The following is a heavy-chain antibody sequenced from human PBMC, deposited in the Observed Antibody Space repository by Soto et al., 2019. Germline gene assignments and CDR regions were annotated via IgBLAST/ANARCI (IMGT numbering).Heavy chain of an antibody. D-gene: IGHD3-22*01. CDR2: ITNSGDST. CDR3: ARAPYDSSGL. CDR1: GGTCINYV. Sequence: VGSLRLSCAASGGTCINYVMSWVRQAPGKGLKWVSAITNSGDSTYDADSVKGRFTISRDNAKNTLYLQMNSLRAEDTAVYYCARAPYDSSGLWGQGTLVTSPQ. V-gene: IGHV3-23*01. J-gene: IGHJ4*02.